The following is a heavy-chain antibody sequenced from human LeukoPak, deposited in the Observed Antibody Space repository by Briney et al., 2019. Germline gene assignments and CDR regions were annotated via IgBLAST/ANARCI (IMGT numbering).Heavy chain of an antibody. D-gene: IGHD6-19*01. CDR1: GFTFSSYA. CDR2: VSGGGVTT. Sequence: GGSLRLSCAASGFTFSSYAMSWVRQAPGKGLEWVSTVSGGGVTTYYADSAKGRFTISRDNSKNTLYLEMNSLTAEDTAVYYCPKQSYASGWNPFDYWGQGILVTVSS. V-gene: IGHV3-23*01. CDR3: PKQSYASGWNPFDY. J-gene: IGHJ4*02.